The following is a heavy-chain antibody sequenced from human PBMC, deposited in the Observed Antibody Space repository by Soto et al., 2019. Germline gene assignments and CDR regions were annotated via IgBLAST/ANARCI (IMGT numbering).Heavy chain of an antibody. CDR2: ISXRGDT. CDR1: CASITGADSY. CDR3: ARDFEMSAIGP. V-gene: IGHV4-31*11. Sequence: SETLSLTCAVSCASITGADSYWFWIRKPHGKGQEWIGYISXRGDTYYNPSRGSRVTISADRSENKFSLTLKSVTAADTAVYFCARDFEMSAIGPGGQGTSVTVSS. D-gene: IGHD3-9*01. J-gene: IGHJ5*02.